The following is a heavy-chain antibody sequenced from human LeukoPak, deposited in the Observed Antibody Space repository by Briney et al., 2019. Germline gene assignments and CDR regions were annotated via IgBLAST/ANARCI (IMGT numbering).Heavy chain of an antibody. CDR1: GFTFSSYA. V-gene: IGHV3-64D*06. J-gene: IGHJ4*02. CDR2: VSSNGGST. CDR3: VKGSDIVVVVAAPTYFDY. Sequence: PGGSLGLSCSASGFTFSSYAMHWVRQAPGKGLEYVSAVSSNGGSTYYADSVKGRFTISRDNSKNTLYLQMSSLRAEDTAVYYCVKGSDIVVVVAAPTYFDYWGQGTLVTVSS. D-gene: IGHD2-15*01.